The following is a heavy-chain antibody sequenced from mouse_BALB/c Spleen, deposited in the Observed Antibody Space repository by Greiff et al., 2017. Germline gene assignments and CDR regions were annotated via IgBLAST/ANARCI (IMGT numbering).Heavy chain of an antibody. J-gene: IGHJ4*01. CDR1: GFTFSSYA. CDR3: ARDARMDY. CDR2: ISSGGSYT. Sequence: EVKLVESGGGLVKPGGSLTLSCAASGFTFSSYAMYWVRQSPEKRLEWVAEISSGGSYTYYPATVTGRFTIARDNAKNTLYLEMSSLRSEDTDMYYCARDARMDYWGQGTSVTVSS. V-gene: IGHV5-9-4*01.